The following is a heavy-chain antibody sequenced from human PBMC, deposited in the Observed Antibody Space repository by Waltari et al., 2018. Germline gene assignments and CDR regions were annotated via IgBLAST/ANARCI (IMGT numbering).Heavy chain of an antibody. CDR2: INPNSGGT. V-gene: IGHV1-2*02. D-gene: IGHD1-26*01. CDR1: GYTFTGYY. J-gene: IGHJ1*01. CDR3: AKEAIVGATAEYFSH. Sequence: QVQLVQSGAEVKKPGASVKVSCTASGYTFTGYYIHWVRQAPGQGLEWMGWINPNSGGTNYAQTYQGRVSLTRDTSITTAYMELNRLRSDDTAVYYCAKEAIVGATAEYFSHWGQGTLVTVSS.